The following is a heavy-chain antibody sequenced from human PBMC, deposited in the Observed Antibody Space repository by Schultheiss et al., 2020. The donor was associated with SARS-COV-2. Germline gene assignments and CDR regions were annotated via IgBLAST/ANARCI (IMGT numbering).Heavy chain of an antibody. J-gene: IGHJ4*02. CDR3: ARGEPNIVVVPAPFDY. D-gene: IGHD2-2*01. CDR1: GYTFSSYG. CDR2: ISAYNGNT. Sequence: ALVKVSCKASGYTFSSYGISWVRQAPGQGLEWMGWISAYNGNTNHAQNLQGRVTMTTDTSTRTAYMELRSLRSEDTAVYYCARGEPNIVVVPAPFDYWGQVTLVTVSS. V-gene: IGHV1-18*01.